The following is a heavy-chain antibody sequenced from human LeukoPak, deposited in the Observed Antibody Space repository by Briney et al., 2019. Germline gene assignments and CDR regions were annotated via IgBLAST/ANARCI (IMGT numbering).Heavy chain of an antibody. Sequence: GGSLRLSCAASGFTFSSYEMNWVRQAPGKGLEWVSYISSSGSTIYYADSVKGRFTISRDNAKTSLYLQMNSLRAEDTAVYYCARGKPSTTYFDYWGQGTLVTVSS. CDR2: ISSSGSTI. CDR3: ARGKPSTTYFDY. V-gene: IGHV3-48*03. J-gene: IGHJ4*02. D-gene: IGHD1-1*01. CDR1: GFTFSSYE.